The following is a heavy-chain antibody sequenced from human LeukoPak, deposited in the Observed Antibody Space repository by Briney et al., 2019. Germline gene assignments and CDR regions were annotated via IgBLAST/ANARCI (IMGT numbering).Heavy chain of an antibody. D-gene: IGHD4-17*01. CDR1: GYTFTGYY. V-gene: IGHV1-2*02. CDR2: INPNSGGT. CDR3: ARPPSLLYGDQYYFDY. Sequence: ASVKVSCKASGYTFTGYYMHWVRQAPGQGLEWMGWINPNSGGTNYAQKFQGRVTMTRDTSISTAYMELSRLGSDDTAVYYCARPPSLLYGDQYYFDYWGQGTLVTVSS. J-gene: IGHJ4*02.